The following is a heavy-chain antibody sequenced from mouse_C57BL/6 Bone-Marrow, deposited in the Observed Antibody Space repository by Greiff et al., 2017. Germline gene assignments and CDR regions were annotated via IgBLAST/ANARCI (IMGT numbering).Heavy chain of an antibody. Sequence: QVQLQQPGAELVMPGASVKLSCKASGYTFTSYWMHWVKQRPGQGLEWIGEIDPSGSYTNYNQKFKGKSTLTVDKSSSTAYMQLSSLTSEDSAVYYGASEGTTVVAPFDYWGQGTTLTVSS. V-gene: IGHV1-69*01. D-gene: IGHD1-1*01. CDR2: IDPSGSYT. J-gene: IGHJ2*01. CDR3: ASEGTTVVAPFDY. CDR1: GYTFTSYW.